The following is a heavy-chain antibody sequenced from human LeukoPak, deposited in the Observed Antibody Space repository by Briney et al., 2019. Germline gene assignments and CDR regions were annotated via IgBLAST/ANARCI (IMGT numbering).Heavy chain of an antibody. V-gene: IGHV3-30*02. Sequence: GGALRPSCAASGFTFSSYGMHWVRQTPGKGLEWVALIRFDESNNYYADSVKGRFTISRDNSKNTLYLQMNSLRAEDTAVYYCGKDQGYYDSSGYQYYFDNWGQGTLVTVSS. CDR3: GKDQGYYDSSGYQYYFDN. D-gene: IGHD3-22*01. CDR2: IRFDESNN. CDR1: GFTFSSYG. J-gene: IGHJ4*02.